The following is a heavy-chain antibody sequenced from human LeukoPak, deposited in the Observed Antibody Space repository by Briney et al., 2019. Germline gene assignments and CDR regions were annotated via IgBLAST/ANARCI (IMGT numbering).Heavy chain of an antibody. J-gene: IGHJ5*02. CDR2: IDPSDSYT. V-gene: IGHV5-10-1*01. D-gene: IGHD3-10*01. Sequence: GESLKISCNGSGYXFTSYWISWVRQMPGKGLEWMGRIDPSDSYTNYSPSFQGHVTISADKSISTAYLQWSSLKASDTAMYYCARSQVGITMVRGVILQGWFDPWGQGTLVTVSS. CDR1: GYXFTSYW. CDR3: ARSQVGITMVRGVILQGWFDP.